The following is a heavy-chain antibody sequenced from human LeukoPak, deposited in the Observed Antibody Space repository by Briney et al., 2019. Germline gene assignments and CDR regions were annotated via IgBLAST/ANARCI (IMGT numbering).Heavy chain of an antibody. V-gene: IGHV3-7*01. CDR2: INQDGSEE. CDR3: VRDGGVSGYDLLDY. J-gene: IGHJ4*02. D-gene: IGHD5-12*01. CDR1: GFTFSNCW. Sequence: GGSLRLSCAASGFTFSNCWMTWVRQAPGKGLEWVAHINQDGSEEHYMDSVKARFTISRDNAKNSLSLQMNSLRAEDTAVYYCVRDGGVSGYDLLDYWGQGTLVTVSS.